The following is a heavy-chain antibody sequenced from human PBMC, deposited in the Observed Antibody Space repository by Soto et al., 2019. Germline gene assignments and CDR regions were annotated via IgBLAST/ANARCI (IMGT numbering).Heavy chain of an antibody. D-gene: IGHD2-2*01. Sequence: ASVKVSCKASGYTFTNYGISWVRQAPGQGLEWMGWISPYDGNTNYAQKLQGRVTMTEDTSTSTAYMELSSLRSEDTAVYYCASTGVEIVVVPAALIVWGQGTTVTVSS. CDR3: ASTGVEIVVVPAALIV. CDR1: GYTFTNYG. J-gene: IGHJ6*02. CDR2: ISPYDGNT. V-gene: IGHV1-18*01.